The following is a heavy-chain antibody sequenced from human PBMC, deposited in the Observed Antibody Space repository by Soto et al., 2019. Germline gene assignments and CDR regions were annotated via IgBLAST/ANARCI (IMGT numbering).Heavy chain of an antibody. CDR2: ISGSGGST. CDR3: AKGGIAVCSWFDP. V-gene: IGHV3-23*01. CDR1: GFTFGVHA. J-gene: IGHJ5*02. D-gene: IGHD6-19*01. Sequence: PGGSLRLSCAASGFTFGVHAMSWVRQAPGKGLEWVSAISGSGGSTYYADSVKGRFTISRDNSKNTLYLQMNSLRAEDTAVYYCAKGGIAVCSWFDPWGQGTLVTVSS.